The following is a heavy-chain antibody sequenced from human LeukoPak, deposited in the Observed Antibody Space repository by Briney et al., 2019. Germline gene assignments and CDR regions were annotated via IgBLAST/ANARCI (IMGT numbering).Heavy chain of an antibody. CDR3: ARSPVNGFGELSHFDY. V-gene: IGHV1-8*01. J-gene: IGHJ4*02. CDR2: MNPNSGNT. CDR1: GYTFTSYD. Sequence: GASVKVSCKASGYTFTSYDINWVRQATGQGLEWMGWMNPNSGNTGYAQKFQGRVTMTRNTSISTAYMELSSLRSDDTAVYYFARSPVNGFGELSHFDYWGQGTLVTVSS. D-gene: IGHD3-10*01.